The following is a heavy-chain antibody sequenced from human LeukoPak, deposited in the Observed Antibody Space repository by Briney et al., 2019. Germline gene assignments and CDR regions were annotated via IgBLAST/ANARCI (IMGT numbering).Heavy chain of an antibody. J-gene: IGHJ5*02. Sequence: GGSLRLSCAASGFTFDDYAMHWVRQAPGKGLEWVSGISWNSGSIGYADSVKGRFTISRDNAKNSLYLQMNSLRAEDTALYYCAKAQGYCSSTSCPNWFDPWGQGTLVTVSS. D-gene: IGHD2-2*01. CDR2: ISWNSGSI. CDR1: GFTFDDYA. CDR3: AKAQGYCSSTSCPNWFDP. V-gene: IGHV3-9*01.